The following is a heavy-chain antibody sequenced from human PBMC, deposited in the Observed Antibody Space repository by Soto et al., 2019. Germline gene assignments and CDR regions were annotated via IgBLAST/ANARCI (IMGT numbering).Heavy chain of an antibody. D-gene: IGHD2-15*01. V-gene: IGHV3-74*01. Sequence: PGGSLRLSCAASGFTFSSYWMHWVRQAPGKGLVWVSRINSDGSSTSYADSVKGRFTISRDNAKNTLYLQMNSLRAEDTAVYYCARVNCSGGSCYYNFDYWGQGTLVTVSS. J-gene: IGHJ4*02. CDR2: INSDGSST. CDR1: GFTFSSYW. CDR3: ARVNCSGGSCYYNFDY.